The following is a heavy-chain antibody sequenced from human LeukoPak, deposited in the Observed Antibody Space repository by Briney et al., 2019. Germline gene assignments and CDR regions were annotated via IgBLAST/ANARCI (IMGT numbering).Heavy chain of an antibody. V-gene: IGHV3-33*01. Sequence: GGSLRLSCAASGFTFSSYGMHWVRQAPGKGLEWVAVIWYDGSNKYYADSVKGRFTISRDNSKNTLFLQMNSLRAEDTALYYCARDWGYSNTWGQGTLVTVSS. J-gene: IGHJ5*02. CDR2: IWYDGSNK. CDR3: ARDWGYSNT. D-gene: IGHD6-13*01. CDR1: GFTFSSYG.